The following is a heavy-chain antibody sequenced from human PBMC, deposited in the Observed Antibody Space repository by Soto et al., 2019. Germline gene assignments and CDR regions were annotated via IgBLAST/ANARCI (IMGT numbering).Heavy chain of an antibody. D-gene: IGHD6-13*01. CDR1: GYSFTSYW. Sequence: PGESLKISCKGSGYSFTSYWISWVRQMPGKGLEWMGRIDPSDSYTNYSPSFQGHVTISADKSISTAYLQWSSLKASDTAMYYCARRSVSSSWYWGYYGMDVWGQGTTVTVSS. CDR2: IDPSDSYT. J-gene: IGHJ6*02. V-gene: IGHV5-10-1*01. CDR3: ARRSVSSSWYWGYYGMDV.